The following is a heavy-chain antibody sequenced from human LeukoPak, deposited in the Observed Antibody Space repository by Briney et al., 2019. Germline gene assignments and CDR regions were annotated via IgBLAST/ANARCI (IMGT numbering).Heavy chain of an antibody. CDR1: GGSISSGSYY. J-gene: IGHJ3*02. CDR2: IYTSGST. Sequence: SETLSLTCTVSGGSISSGSYYWSLIRQPAGKGLEWIGRIYTSGSTNYNPSLKSRVTISVDTSKNQFSLKLSSVTAADTAVYYCAREGVGYFVVVPAAISAFDIWGQGTMVTVSS. CDR3: AREGVGYFVVVPAAISAFDI. D-gene: IGHD2-2*01. V-gene: IGHV4-61*02.